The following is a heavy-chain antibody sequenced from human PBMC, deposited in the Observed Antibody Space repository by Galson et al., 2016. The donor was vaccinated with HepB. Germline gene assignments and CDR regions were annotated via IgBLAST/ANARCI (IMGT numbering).Heavy chain of an antibody. Sequence: SLRLSCAASGFTFNNYGMTWVRQAPGKGLEVVSSISRSGDSPDYADSVKGRVTISRDNSKNTLYLQMHSLRGEDTAVYYCAKGRWDFDSWGQGTLVTVSS. CDR3: AKGRWDFDS. CDR2: ISRSGDSP. D-gene: IGHD5-24*01. V-gene: IGHV3-23*01. J-gene: IGHJ4*01. CDR1: GFTFNNYG.